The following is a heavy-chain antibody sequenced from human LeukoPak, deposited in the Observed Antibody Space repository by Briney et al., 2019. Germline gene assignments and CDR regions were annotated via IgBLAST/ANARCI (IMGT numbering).Heavy chain of an antibody. CDR1: GGSISSDNYY. J-gene: IGHJ4*02. Sequence: PSQTLSLTRTVSGGSISSDNYYWSWIRQPAGKGLEWIGRIYTTGSTNYNPSLKSRVTISGDTSKNQFSLKLTSVTAADSAIYYCARERTYGKLRGVGYWGPGTLVTVSS. V-gene: IGHV4-61*02. CDR2: IYTTGST. CDR3: ARERTYGKLRGVGY. D-gene: IGHD1-7*01.